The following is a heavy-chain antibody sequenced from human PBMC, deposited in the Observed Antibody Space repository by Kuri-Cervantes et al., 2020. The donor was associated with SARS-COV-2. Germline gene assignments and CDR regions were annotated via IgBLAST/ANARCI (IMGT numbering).Heavy chain of an antibody. D-gene: IGHD4-23*01. Sequence: SETLSLTCTVSGGSISSGSYYWSWIRQPVGKGLEWIGYIYTSGSTNYNPSLKSRVTISVDTSKNQFSLKLSSVTAADTAVYYCARPGGFLDVWGKGTTVTVSS. CDR3: ARPGGFLDV. CDR1: GGSISSGSYY. CDR2: IYTSGST. J-gene: IGHJ6*04. V-gene: IGHV4-61*09.